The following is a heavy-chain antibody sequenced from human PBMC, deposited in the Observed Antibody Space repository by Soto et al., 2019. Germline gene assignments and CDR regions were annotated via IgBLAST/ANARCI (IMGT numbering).Heavy chain of an antibody. V-gene: IGHV3-53*04. CDR2: IYSGGST. J-gene: IGHJ3*02. Sequence: EVQLVESGGGLVQPGGSLRLSCAASGFTVSSNYMSWVRQAPGKGLEWVSVIYSGGSTYYADSVKGRFTISRHNSKNTLYLQMNSLRPEDTAVYYCAREPYCSSTSCSDAFDIWGQGTMVTVSS. D-gene: IGHD2-2*01. CDR1: GFTVSSNY. CDR3: AREPYCSSTSCSDAFDI.